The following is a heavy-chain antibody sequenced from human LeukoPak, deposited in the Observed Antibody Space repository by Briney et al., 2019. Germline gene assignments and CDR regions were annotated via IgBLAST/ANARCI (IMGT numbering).Heavy chain of an antibody. D-gene: IGHD2-2*01. V-gene: IGHV4-61*01. CDR3: ARSSPSWGYYYGMDV. CDR1: GGSVSSGTNY. Sequence: SETLSLTCTVSGGSVSSGTNYWSWIRQPPGKGLEWIGYIYYSGSTNYNPSLKSRVTISVDTSKNQFSLKLSSVTAADTAVYYCARSSPSWGYYYGMDVWGQGTKVTVSS. CDR2: IYYSGST. J-gene: IGHJ6*02.